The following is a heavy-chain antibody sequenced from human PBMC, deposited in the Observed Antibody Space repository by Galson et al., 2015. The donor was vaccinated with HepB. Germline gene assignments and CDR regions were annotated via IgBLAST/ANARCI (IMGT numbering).Heavy chain of an antibody. CDR1: GYTFTSYY. CDR3: ARAAADSSSGWYLFDY. J-gene: IGHJ4*02. V-gene: IGHV1-46*01. CDR2: INPSGGST. Sequence: SVKVSCKASGYTFTSYYMHWVRQAPGQGLEWMGIINPSGGSTSYAQKFQGRVTMTRDTSTSTVYMELSSLRSEDTAVYYCARAAADSSSGWYLFDYWGQGTLVTVSS. D-gene: IGHD6-19*01.